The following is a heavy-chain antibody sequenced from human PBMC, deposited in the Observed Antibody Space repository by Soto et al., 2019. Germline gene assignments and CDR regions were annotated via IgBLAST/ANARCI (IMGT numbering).Heavy chain of an antibody. Sequence: VPQLESGPGLVKPWDTLSLTCTVSGASVSDFSWCWIRQPAGKGLEWIGRIPVNGIPQYTPSFRSRGTMSMDTSRNQFSLNLQSATAADTARYYCARESGENGTYEAHWGQGTLVTVSS. V-gene: IGHV4-4*07. J-gene: IGHJ1*01. CDR2: IPVNGIP. D-gene: IGHD1-26*01. CDR1: GASVSDFS. CDR3: ARESGENGTYEAH.